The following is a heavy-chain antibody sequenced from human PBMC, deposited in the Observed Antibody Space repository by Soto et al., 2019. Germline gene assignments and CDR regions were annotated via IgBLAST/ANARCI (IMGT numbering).Heavy chain of an antibody. D-gene: IGHD6-13*01. CDR2: INAGNGNT. V-gene: IGHV1-3*01. CDR1: RYTFTSYA. Sequence: ASVKVSCKASRYTFTSYAMHWVRQAPGQRLEWMGWINAGNGNTKYSQKFQGRVTITRDTSASTAYMELSSLRSEDTAVYYCARSAADHYYYYGMDVWGQGTTVTSP. J-gene: IGHJ6*02. CDR3: ARSAADHYYYYGMDV.